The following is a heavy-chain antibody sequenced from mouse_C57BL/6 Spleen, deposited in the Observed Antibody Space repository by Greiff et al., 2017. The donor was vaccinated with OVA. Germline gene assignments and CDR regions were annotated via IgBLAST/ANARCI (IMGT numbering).Heavy chain of an antibody. CDR3: ARREGSYAMDY. CDR2: INPYNGGT. V-gene: IGHV1-19*01. Sequence: EVKLVESGPVLVKPGASVKMSCKASGYTFTDYYMNWVKQSHGKSLEWIGVINPYNGGTSYNQKFKGKATLTVDKSSSTAYMELNSLTSEDSAVYYCARREGSYAMDYWGQGTSVTVSS. J-gene: IGHJ4*01. CDR1: GYTFTDYY.